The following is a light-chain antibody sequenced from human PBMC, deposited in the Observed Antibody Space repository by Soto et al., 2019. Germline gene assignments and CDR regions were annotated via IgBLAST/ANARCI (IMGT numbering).Light chain of an antibody. CDR2: GNS. V-gene: IGLV1-40*01. Sequence: QSVLTQPPSVSGAPGQRVTISCTGSSSNIGAGYDVHWYQQLPGTAPKLLIYGNSNRPSGVPDRFSGSKSCTSASLAITGLQAEDEADYYCQSYDSSLSAPYVFGTGTKVTVL. CDR1: SSNIGAGYD. J-gene: IGLJ1*01. CDR3: QSYDSSLSAPYV.